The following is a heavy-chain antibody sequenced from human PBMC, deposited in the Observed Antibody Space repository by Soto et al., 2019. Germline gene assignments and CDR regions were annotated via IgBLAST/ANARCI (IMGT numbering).Heavy chain of an antibody. CDR1: GFTFSSYW. CDR3: AKDANSVPEY. D-gene: IGHD1-7*01. J-gene: IGHJ4*02. CDR2: IKTDGSIT. Sequence: ELQLVESGGGLVQPGGSLRLSCAASGFTFSSYWMYWVRQAPGKGLVWVSRIKTDGSITSYADSVKGRFTVSRDKARETLYLHMNSLRAEDTAVYYCAKDANSVPEYWGQGTLVIVSS. V-gene: IGHV3-74*01.